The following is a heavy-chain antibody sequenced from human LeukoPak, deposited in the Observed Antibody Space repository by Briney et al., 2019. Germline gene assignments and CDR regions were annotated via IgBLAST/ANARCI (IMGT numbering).Heavy chain of an antibody. CDR1: RFTFSSYG. D-gene: IGHD2-15*01. CDR2: IWYDGSNK. Sequence: GGSLRLSCAASRFTFSSYGMHWVRQAPGKGLEWVAVIWYDGSNKKYADSVKGRLTISRDNSKNTLYLQMNSLRAEDTALYYCARDYCSGGSCYYFDYWGQGTLVTVSS. J-gene: IGHJ4*02. CDR3: ARDYCSGGSCYYFDY. V-gene: IGHV3-33*01.